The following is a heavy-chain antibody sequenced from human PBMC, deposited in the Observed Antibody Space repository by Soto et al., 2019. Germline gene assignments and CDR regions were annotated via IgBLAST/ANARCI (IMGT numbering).Heavy chain of an antibody. V-gene: IGHV4-31*03. CDR1: GGSISSGGYY. J-gene: IGHJ5*02. CDR2: IYYSGST. Sequence: PSETLSLSCTVSGGSISSGGYYWSWIRQHPGKGLEWIGYIYYSGSTYYNPSLKSRVTISVDTSKNQFSLKLSSVPAADTAVYYCARVSVEQQYYDFWSGSSWFDLWGQGTLVTVSS. CDR3: ARVSVEQQYYDFWSGSSWFDL. D-gene: IGHD3-3*01.